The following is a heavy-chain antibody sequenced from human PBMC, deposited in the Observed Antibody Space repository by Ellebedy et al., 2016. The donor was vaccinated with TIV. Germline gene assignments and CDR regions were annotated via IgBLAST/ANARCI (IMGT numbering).Heavy chain of an antibody. CDR2: IKQDGSEK. CDR3: ARDHYGDYYGMDV. D-gene: IGHD4-17*01. Sequence: GESLKISXAASGFTFSSYWMSWVRQGPGKGLEWVANIKQDGSEKYYVDSVKGRFSLSRDNAKNLLYLQMNSLRAEDTAVYYCARDHYGDYYGMDVWGQGTTVTVSS. J-gene: IGHJ6*02. CDR1: GFTFSSYW. V-gene: IGHV3-7*01.